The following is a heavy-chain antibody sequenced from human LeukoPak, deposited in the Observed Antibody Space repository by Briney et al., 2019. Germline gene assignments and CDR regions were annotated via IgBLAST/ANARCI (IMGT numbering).Heavy chain of an antibody. CDR1: GYTFTSYG. D-gene: IGHD6-13*01. CDR3: ARGPKYSSSWYTAYYYYYGMDV. Sequence: WASVKVSCKASGYTFTSYGISWVRQAPGQGLEWMGWISAYNGNTNYAQKLQGRVTMTTDTSTSTAYMELSSLRSEDTAVYYCARGPKYSSSWYTAYYYYYGMDVWGQGTTVTVSS. J-gene: IGHJ6*02. CDR2: ISAYNGNT. V-gene: IGHV1-18*01.